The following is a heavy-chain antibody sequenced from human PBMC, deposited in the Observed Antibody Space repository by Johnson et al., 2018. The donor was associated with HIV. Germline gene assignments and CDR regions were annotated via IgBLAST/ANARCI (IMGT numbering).Heavy chain of an antibody. Sequence: VQLVESGGGVVQPGRSLRLSCAASGFTFSNYAMHWVRQAPGKGLEWVAVIYSGGSTYYADSVKGRFTISRDNSKNTLYLQMNSLRAEDTAVYYCAREANAFDIWGQGTMVTVSS. CDR1: GFTFSNYA. CDR2: IYSGGST. V-gene: IGHV3-30*14. J-gene: IGHJ3*02. CDR3: AREANAFDI.